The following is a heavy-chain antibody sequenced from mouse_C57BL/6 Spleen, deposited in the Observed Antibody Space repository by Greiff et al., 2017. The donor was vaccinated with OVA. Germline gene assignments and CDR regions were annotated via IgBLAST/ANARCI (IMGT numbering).Heavy chain of an antibody. D-gene: IGHD2-12*01. J-gene: IGHJ1*03. CDR1: GFTFSSYA. Sequence: EVKLVESGGGLVKPGGSLKLSCAASGFTFSSYAMSWVRQTPEKRLEWVATISDGGSYTYYPDNVKGRFTISRDNAKNNLYLQMSHLKSEDTAMYYCARDGSGRRWYFDVWGTGTTVTVSS. CDR3: ARDGSGRRWYFDV. CDR2: ISDGGSYT. V-gene: IGHV5-4*01.